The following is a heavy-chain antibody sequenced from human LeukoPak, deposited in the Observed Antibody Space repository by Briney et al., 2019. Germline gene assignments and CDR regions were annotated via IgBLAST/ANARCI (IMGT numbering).Heavy chain of an antibody. D-gene: IGHD2-8*01. CDR2: IYYSGST. V-gene: IGHV4-28*01. J-gene: IGHJ3*02. Sequence: KASDTLSLTCAVSGYSISSSNWWGWIRQPPGKGLEWIGYIYYSGSTYYNPSLKSRVTMSVDTSKNQFSLKLSSVTAADTAVYYCARPARRYCTNGVCSDAFDIWGQGTMVTVSS. CDR3: ARPARRYCTNGVCSDAFDI. CDR1: GYSISSSNW.